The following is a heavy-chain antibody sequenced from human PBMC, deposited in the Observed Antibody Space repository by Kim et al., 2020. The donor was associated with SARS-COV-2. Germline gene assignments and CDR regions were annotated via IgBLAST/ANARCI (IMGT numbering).Heavy chain of an antibody. CDR2: ISGSGGST. CDR1: GFTFSSYA. D-gene: IGHD5-12*01. V-gene: IGHV3-23*01. CDR3: AKDPAGPSTQRWLQFPYFDY. J-gene: IGHJ4*02. Sequence: GGSLRLSCAASGFTFSSYAMSWVRQAPGKGLEWVSAISGSGGSTYYADSVKGRFTISRDNSKNTLYLQMNSLRAEDTAVYYCAKDPAGPSTQRWLQFPYFDYWGQGTLVTVSS.